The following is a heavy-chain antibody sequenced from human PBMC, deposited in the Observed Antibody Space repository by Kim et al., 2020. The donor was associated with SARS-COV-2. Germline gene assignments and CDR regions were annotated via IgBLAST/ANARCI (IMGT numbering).Heavy chain of an antibody. J-gene: IGHJ6*02. Sequence: SETLSLTCTVSGGSISSSSYYWGWIRQPPGKGLEWIGSIYYSGSTYYNPSLKSRVTISVDTSKNQFSLKLSSVTAADTAVYYCARLRYGSGSYYGYGMDVWGQGTTVTVSS. CDR3: ARLRYGSGSYYGYGMDV. CDR1: GGSISSSSYY. CDR2: IYYSGST. D-gene: IGHD3-10*01. V-gene: IGHV4-39*01.